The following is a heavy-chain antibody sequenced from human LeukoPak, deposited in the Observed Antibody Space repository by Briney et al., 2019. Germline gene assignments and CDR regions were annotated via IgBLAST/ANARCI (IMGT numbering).Heavy chain of an antibody. CDR3: ARKSAVRKTSEFDY. D-gene: IGHD2-2*01. J-gene: IGHJ4*02. CDR1: GYTFTGYY. CDR2: INPNSGGT. Sequence: ASVKLSCKASGYTFTGYYINWVRQAPGQGLEWMGWINPNSGGTNYPQKFRGRVTMTTDTSISTAYMELSSLRSDDTAVYYCARKSAVRKTSEFDYWGQGTLVTVSS. V-gene: IGHV1-2*02.